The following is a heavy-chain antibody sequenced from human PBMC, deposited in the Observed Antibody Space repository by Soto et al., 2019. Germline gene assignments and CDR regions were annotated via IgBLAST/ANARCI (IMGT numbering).Heavy chain of an antibody. CDR2: IYYSGST. V-gene: IGHV4-59*01. CDR3: ARVPVGVSYYGMDV. J-gene: IGHJ6*02. CDR1: GGSISSYY. Sequence: SETLSLTCTVSGGSISSYYWSWIRQPPGKGLEWIGYIYYSGSTNYNPSLKSRVTISVDTSKNQFSLKLSSVTAADTAVYYCARVPVGVSYYGMDVWAQGTTVTVSS. D-gene: IGHD1-26*01.